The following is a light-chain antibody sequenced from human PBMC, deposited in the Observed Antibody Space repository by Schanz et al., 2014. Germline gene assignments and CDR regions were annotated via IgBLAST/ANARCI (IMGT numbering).Light chain of an antibody. CDR2: GAS. V-gene: IGKV3-11*01. CDR1: QNVASY. J-gene: IGKJ1*01. Sequence: EIVLTQSPATLSLSPGERATLSCRASQNVASYLAWYQQRPGRAPRLLIYGASSRATGIPDRFSGSGSGTDFTLTISRLEPEDFAVYYCHQYHDWPPWTFGQGTKVEI. CDR3: HQYHDWPPWT.